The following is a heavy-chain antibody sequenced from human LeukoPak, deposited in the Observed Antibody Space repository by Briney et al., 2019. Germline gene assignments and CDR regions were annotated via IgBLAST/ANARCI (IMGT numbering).Heavy chain of an antibody. CDR2: INHNGST. CDR3: ATSARNYVMSRWSDP. D-gene: IGHD1-7*01. J-gene: IGHJ5*02. CDR1: GGSFSGYY. V-gene: IGHV4-34*01. Sequence: PSETLSLTCAVYGGSFSGYYWSWVRQPPGKGLEWIGEINHNGSTNYNPSLKSRVTISVDTSKNQFSLKLSSVTAADTAVYYCATSARNYVMSRWSDPWGQGTLVTVSS.